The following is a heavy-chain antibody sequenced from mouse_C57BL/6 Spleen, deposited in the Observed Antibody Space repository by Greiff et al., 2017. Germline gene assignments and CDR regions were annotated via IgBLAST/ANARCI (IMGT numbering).Heavy chain of an antibody. J-gene: IGHJ2*01. CDR1: GYTFTGYW. Sequence: VKLMESGAELMKPGASVKLSCKATGYTFTGYWIEWVKQRPGHGLEWIGEILPGSGSTNYNVKFKGKATFTADTSSNTASMQLSSLTTEDSAIYYCARGGALDYWGQGTTLTVSS. V-gene: IGHV1-9*01. CDR2: ILPGSGST. CDR3: ARGGALDY.